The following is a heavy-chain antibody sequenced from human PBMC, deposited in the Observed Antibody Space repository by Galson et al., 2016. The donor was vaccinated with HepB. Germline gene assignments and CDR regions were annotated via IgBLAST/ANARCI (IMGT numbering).Heavy chain of an antibody. CDR3: ARHFAAVSEDDY. J-gene: IGHJ4*02. V-gene: IGHV3-11*01. CDR2: IHSSGSSM. Sequence: SLRLSCAASGFAFSEYYMSWIRQAPGKGLEWVSYIHSSGSSMYYADSVKGRFTISRDNAKNSLYLQMNSLRADDTAVYYCARHFAAVSEDDYWGQGTLVTVSS. CDR1: GFAFSEYY. D-gene: IGHD3-3*02.